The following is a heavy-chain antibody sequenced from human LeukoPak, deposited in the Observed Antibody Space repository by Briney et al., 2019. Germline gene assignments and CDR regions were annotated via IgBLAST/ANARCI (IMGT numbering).Heavy chain of an antibody. CDR1: GYTSTSYD. CDR3: AREPPRYDYVWGSYRYTDPLDY. Sequence: GASVKVSCKASGYTSTSYDINWVRQATGQGLEWMGWMNPNSGNTGYAQKFQGRVTMTRNTSISTAYMERSSLRSEDTAVYYCAREPPRYDYVWGSYRYTDPLDYWGQGTLVTVSS. CDR2: MNPNSGNT. V-gene: IGHV1-8*01. D-gene: IGHD3-16*02. J-gene: IGHJ4*02.